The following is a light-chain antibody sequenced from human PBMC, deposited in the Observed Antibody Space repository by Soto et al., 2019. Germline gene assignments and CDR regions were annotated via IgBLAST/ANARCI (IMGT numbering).Light chain of an antibody. Sequence: QSVLTQPPSVSEAPGQRVTISCTSTSSDIGAGYDVHWYQQLPGAAPKLLIYSNAIRPSGVPDRFSGSKSGTSASLAITGLRAEDEADYYCQSYDSSLSSYVFGTGTKLTVL. CDR3: QSYDSSLSSYV. CDR1: SSDIGAGYD. CDR2: SNA. V-gene: IGLV1-40*01. J-gene: IGLJ1*01.